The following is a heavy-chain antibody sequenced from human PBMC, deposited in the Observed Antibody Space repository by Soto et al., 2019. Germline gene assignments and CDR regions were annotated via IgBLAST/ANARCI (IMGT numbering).Heavy chain of an antibody. CDR3: ARDGSLDNKLGYCSGGSCYPTQGLDY. D-gene: IGHD2-15*01. V-gene: IGHV1-18*01. J-gene: IGHJ4*02. Sequence: GASVKVSCKASGYTFTSYGISWVRQAPGQGLEWMGWISAYNGNTNYAQKLQGRVTMTTDTSTSTAYMELRSLRSDDTAVYYCARDGSLDNKLGYCSGGSCYPTQGLDYWGQGTLVTVSS. CDR1: GYTFTSYG. CDR2: ISAYNGNT.